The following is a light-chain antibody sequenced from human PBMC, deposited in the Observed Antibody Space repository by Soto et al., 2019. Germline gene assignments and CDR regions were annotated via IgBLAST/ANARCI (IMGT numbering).Light chain of an antibody. CDR3: QQYGSSLLT. Sequence: EIVLTQSPGTLSLSPGERATLSCRASQSVSSSYLAWYQQKPGQAPRLLIYGASSRATGIPDRFSGSGSGTDFTLTINRLEPEAFAVYYCQQYGSSLLTFGGGTKVEIK. CDR2: GAS. CDR1: QSVSSSY. J-gene: IGKJ4*01. V-gene: IGKV3-20*01.